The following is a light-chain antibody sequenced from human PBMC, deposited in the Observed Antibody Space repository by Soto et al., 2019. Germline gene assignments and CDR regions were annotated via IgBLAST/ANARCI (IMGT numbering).Light chain of an antibody. V-gene: IGKV3-11*01. CDR2: DAS. J-gene: IGKJ1*01. CDR1: QSVSSY. CDR3: QQRSNWRT. Sequence: EIVLTQSPATLSLSPGERATLSCRASQSVSSYLAWYQQKPGQAPRLLIYDASNRATGIPARFSGSGSGTDVTLTISILEPEDFAVYYCQQRSNWRTFGQGTKVEIK.